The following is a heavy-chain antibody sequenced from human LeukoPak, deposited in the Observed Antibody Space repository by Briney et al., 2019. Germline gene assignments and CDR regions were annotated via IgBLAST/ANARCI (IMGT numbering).Heavy chain of an antibody. CDR1: GFTFSSYG. V-gene: IGHV3-30*03. Sequence: PGRSLRLSCAASGFTFSSYGMHWVRQAPGKGLERVAVISYDGTNKYYADSVKGRFTISRDNSKNTLYLQMNSLRAEDTAVYYCATWDKIAVVVPAAIAYWGQGTLVTVSS. D-gene: IGHD2-2*01. CDR3: ATWDKIAVVVPAAIAY. CDR2: ISYDGTNK. J-gene: IGHJ4*02.